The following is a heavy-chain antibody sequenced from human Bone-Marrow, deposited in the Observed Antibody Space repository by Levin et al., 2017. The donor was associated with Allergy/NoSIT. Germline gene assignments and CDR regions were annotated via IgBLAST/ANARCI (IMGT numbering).Heavy chain of an antibody. CDR3: AKDSTMTIVTTSYMDV. J-gene: IGHJ6*03. CDR1: GFTFTKYA. V-gene: IGHV3-30*18. D-gene: IGHD4-17*01. Sequence: GGSLRLSCAASGFTFTKYAMHWVRQAPGKGLEWVAILSSDGSEKSYADSVKGRFTISRDNSENTLYLQMSSLRPEDTAVYYCAKDSTMTIVTTSYMDVWGAGTTVAVSS. CDR2: LSSDGSEK.